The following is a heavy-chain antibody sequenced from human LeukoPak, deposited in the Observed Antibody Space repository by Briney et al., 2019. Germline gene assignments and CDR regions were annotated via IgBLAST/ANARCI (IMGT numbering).Heavy chain of an antibody. D-gene: IGHD2-2*01. CDR2: MNPNSGNT. J-gene: IGHJ3*02. CDR1: GYTFTSYD. CDR3: ARFPTGYCSSTSCLAFDI. V-gene: IGHV1-8*01. Sequence: ASVKVSCQASGYTFTSYDINWVRQATGQGLEWMGWMNPNSGNTGYAQKFQGRVTMTRNTSISTAYMELSSLRSEDTAVYYCARFPTGYCSSTSCLAFDIWGQGTMVTVSS.